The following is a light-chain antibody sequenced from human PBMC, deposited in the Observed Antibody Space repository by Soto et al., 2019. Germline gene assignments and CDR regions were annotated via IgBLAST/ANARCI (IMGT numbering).Light chain of an antibody. J-gene: IGKJ4*01. CDR2: DAS. V-gene: IGKV1-33*01. CDR1: QDISNY. CDR3: QQCDDLPLT. Sequence: DIQMTQSPSSLSASVGDRVTITCQASQDISNYLNWYQQKPGKAPMLLISDASNLETGVPSRFSVSGYGKDFTITISSLQPEDIATYFCQQCDDLPLTFGGGTKVEI.